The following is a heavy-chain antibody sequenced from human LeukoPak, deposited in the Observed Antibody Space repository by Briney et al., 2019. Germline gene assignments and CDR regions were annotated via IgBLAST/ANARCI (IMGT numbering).Heavy chain of an antibody. J-gene: IGHJ5*02. CDR3: AREYPAMIGRDWFDP. Sequence: SETLSLTCTVSGGSLSSGDYYWSWIRQPAGKGLEWIGRIYTSGSTNYNPSLRSRITISVDTSKNQFSLKLSSVTAADTAVYYCAREYPAMIGRDWFDPWGQGTLVTVSS. V-gene: IGHV4-61*02. CDR1: GGSLSSGDYY. D-gene: IGHD3-22*01. CDR2: IYTSGST.